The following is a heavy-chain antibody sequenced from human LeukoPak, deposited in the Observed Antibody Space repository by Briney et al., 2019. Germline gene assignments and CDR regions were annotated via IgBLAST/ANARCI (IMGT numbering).Heavy chain of an antibody. J-gene: IGHJ5*02. D-gene: IGHD2-8*01. V-gene: IGHV1-2*02. CDR2: INPNSGGT. CDR3: ARGLDCTNGVCYTGTWFDP. Sequence: GASVKVSCKASGYTFTGYYMHWVRQAPGQGLEWMGWINPNSGGTNYAQKFQGRATMTRDTSISTAYMELSRLRSDDTAVYYCARGLDCTNGVCYTGTWFDPWGQGTLVTVSS. CDR1: GYTFTGYY.